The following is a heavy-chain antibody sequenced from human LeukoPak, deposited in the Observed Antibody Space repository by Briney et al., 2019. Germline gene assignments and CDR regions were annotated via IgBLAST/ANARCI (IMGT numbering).Heavy chain of an antibody. CDR3: AREPRGVTAFDY. CDR2: INSDGSST. V-gene: IGHV3-74*01. Sequence: GGSLRLSCAASGFTFSSYWMHWVRQAPGTGLVWVSRINSDGSSTSYADSVKGRFTISRDNAKNTLYLQMNSLRAEDTAVYYCAREPRGVTAFDYWGQGTLVTVSS. D-gene: IGHD4-23*01. J-gene: IGHJ4*02. CDR1: GFTFSSYW.